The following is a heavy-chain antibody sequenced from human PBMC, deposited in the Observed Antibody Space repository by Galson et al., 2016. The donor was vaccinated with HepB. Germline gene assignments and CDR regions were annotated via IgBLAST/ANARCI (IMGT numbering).Heavy chain of an antibody. CDR2: ISGGDTT. Sequence: SLRLSCAASGFAFSDYVMTWVRQTPGKGLEWVSTISGGDTTYYADFVKGRFTIPRDHSNDTLFLQMNSLRAEDTAVYYCAKSAGYCSSSRCYHFYYFGMDVWGKGTTVTVSS. J-gene: IGHJ6*04. V-gene: IGHV3-23*01. D-gene: IGHD2-2*01. CDR1: GFAFSDYV. CDR3: AKSAGYCSSSRCYHFYYFGMDV.